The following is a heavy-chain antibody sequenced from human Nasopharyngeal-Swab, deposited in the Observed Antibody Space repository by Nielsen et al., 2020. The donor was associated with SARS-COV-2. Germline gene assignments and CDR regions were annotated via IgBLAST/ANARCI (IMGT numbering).Heavy chain of an antibody. J-gene: IGHJ4*02. CDR3: AKEGGMRRYCSTSRCYATLFCDF. D-gene: IGHD2-2*01. V-gene: IGHV3-23*01. CDR2: ISDSGGGT. Sequence: VRQAPGKGLEWVSTISDSGGGTYYADSVKGRFAISRDNSKNTLYLQMNSLRAEDTAVYYCAKEGGMRRYCSTSRCYATLFCDFWGQGTLVTVSS.